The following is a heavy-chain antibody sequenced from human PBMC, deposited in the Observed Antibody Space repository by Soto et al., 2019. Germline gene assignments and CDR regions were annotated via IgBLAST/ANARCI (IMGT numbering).Heavy chain of an antibody. CDR3: VDGMSGWPY. CDR1: GFTFSNHW. V-gene: IGHV3-74*01. D-gene: IGHD6-19*01. J-gene: IGHJ4*02. Sequence: PVGSLRLSCAVSGFTFSNHWMHWVCQAPGKGLVWVSRINSDGTSTFYADSVRGRFTISRDNAKNTLYLEMSSLRAEDTAVYYCVDGMSGWPYWGQGALVTVSS. CDR2: INSDGTST.